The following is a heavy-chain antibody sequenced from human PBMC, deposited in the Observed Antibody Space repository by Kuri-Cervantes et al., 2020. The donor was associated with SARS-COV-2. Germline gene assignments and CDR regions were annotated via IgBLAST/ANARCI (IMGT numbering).Heavy chain of an antibody. D-gene: IGHD1-26*01. Sequence: GGSLRLSCAASGFTFSSYAMHWVRQAPGKGLEWMAVISYDGSNKYYADSVKGRFTISRDNSKNTLYLQMNSLRAEDTAVYYCARAGGGSYYGWFDPWGQGTLVTVSS. V-gene: IGHV3-30-3*01. CDR3: ARAGGGSYYGWFDP. CDR2: ISYDGSNK. CDR1: GFTFSSYA. J-gene: IGHJ5*02.